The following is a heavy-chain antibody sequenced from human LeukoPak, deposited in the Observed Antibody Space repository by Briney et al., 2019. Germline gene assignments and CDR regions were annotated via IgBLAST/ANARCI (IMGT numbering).Heavy chain of an antibody. CDR3: AREVGGGDFDYFDY. Sequence: KPSETLSLTCTVSGGSISSYYWSWIRQPPGKGLEWIGYIYYSGSTNYNPSLKSRVTISVDTSKNQFSLKLSSVTAADTAVYYCAREVGGGDFDYFDYWGQGTLVTVSS. V-gene: IGHV4-59*01. CDR1: GGSISSYY. J-gene: IGHJ4*02. D-gene: IGHD2-21*02. CDR2: IYYSGST.